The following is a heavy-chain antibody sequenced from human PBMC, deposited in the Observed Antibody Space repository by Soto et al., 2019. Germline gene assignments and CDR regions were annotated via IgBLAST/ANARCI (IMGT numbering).Heavy chain of an antibody. J-gene: IGHJ4*02. CDR3: AREPAYPEAVAATFDY. D-gene: IGHD6-19*01. CDR2: IIPIFGTA. V-gene: IGHV1-69*01. CDR1: GGTFSSYX. Sequence: VXXXXSGXEVKKXGSXXXXXCKAXGGTFSSYXXSWVXQXXXXXXXXMGGIIPIFGTANYAQKFQGRVTITADESTSTAYMELSXLRSEDTAVYYCAREPAYPEAVAATFDYWGQGTLVTVXS.